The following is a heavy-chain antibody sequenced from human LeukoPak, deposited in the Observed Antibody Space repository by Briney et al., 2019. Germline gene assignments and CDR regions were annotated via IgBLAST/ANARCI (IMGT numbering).Heavy chain of an antibody. CDR3: ARDLDSYGSDY. J-gene: IGHJ4*02. CDR1: GFTFSSYE. D-gene: IGHD5-18*01. Sequence: HPGGSLRLSCAASGFTFSSYEMNWVRQAPGKGLEWVSYISSSGSTIYYADSVKGRFTISRDNAKNSLYLQMNSLRAEDTAVYYCARDLDSYGSDYWGQGTLATVSS. CDR2: ISSSGSTI. V-gene: IGHV3-48*03.